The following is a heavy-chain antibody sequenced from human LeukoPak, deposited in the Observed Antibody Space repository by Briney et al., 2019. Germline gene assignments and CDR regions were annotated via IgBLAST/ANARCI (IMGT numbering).Heavy chain of an antibody. V-gene: IGHV3-7*01. Sequence: GGSLRLSCAASGFTFSSHWMSLVRQAPGKGLEWVANINQYGSERNYVDSVKGRFTISRDNAKSSLYLLMNSLRAEDTAIYYCARDHVVDGLVFDYWGQGTLVTVSS. D-gene: IGHD2-15*01. J-gene: IGHJ4*02. CDR3: ARDHVVDGLVFDY. CDR1: GFTFSSHW. CDR2: INQYGSER.